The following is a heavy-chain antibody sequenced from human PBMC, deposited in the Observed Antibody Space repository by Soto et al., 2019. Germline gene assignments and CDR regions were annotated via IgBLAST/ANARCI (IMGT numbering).Heavy chain of an antibody. D-gene: IGHD6-19*01. J-gene: IGHJ6*02. CDR3: AKSAGKGLMNYYYYGMDV. Sequence: QVQLVESGGGVVQPGRSLRLSCAASGFTFSSYGMHWVRQAPGKGLEWVAVISYDGSNKYYADSVKGRFTISRDNSKNTLYLQMNSLRAEDTAVYYCAKSAGKGLMNYYYYGMDVWRQGTTVTVSS. CDR2: ISYDGSNK. V-gene: IGHV3-30*18. CDR1: GFTFSSYG.